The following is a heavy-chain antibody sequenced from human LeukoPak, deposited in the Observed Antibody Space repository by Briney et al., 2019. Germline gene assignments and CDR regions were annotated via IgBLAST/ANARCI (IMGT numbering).Heavy chain of an antibody. CDR2: IYYSGST. CDR1: GGSISSNSCY. CDR3: ARLPAYCSTTSCSFDS. D-gene: IGHD2-2*01. V-gene: IGHV4-39*01. Sequence: SETLSLTCTVSGGSISSNSCYWGWIRQPPGKGLEWIGNIYYSGSTYYNPSLKSRVTISVDTSKNQFSLKLTSVTAADTAVYYCARLPAYCSTTSCSFDSWGQGTLVAVSS. J-gene: IGHJ4*02.